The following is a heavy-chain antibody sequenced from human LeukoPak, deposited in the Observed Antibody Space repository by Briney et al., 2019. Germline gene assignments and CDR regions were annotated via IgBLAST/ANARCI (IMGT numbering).Heavy chain of an antibody. CDR3: TSLVVAATGEDY. D-gene: IGHD2-15*01. Sequence: GGSLRLSCAASGFTFSGSAMHWVRQASGKGLEWVGRIRSKANSYATAYAASVKGRFTISRDDSKNTAYLQMNSLKTEDTAVYYCTSLVVAATGEDYWGQGTLVTVSS. J-gene: IGHJ4*02. CDR2: IRSKANSYAT. CDR1: GFTFSGSA. V-gene: IGHV3-73*01.